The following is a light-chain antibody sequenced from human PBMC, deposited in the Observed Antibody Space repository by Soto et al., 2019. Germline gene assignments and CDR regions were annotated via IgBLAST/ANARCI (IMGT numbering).Light chain of an antibody. Sequence: QSALTQPASVSGSPGQSITISCTGSNSDIGTYNYVSWYQQLPGKAPKLVISEVSNRPSGISGRFSGSKSGNAASLTISGLQAEDEADYYCSSYAGSNDFGTGTKGTVL. CDR3: SSYAGSND. J-gene: IGLJ1*01. V-gene: IGLV2-14*01. CDR1: NSDIGTYNY. CDR2: EVS.